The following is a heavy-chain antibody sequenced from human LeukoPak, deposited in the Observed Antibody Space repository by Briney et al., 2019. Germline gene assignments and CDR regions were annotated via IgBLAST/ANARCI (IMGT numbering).Heavy chain of an antibody. D-gene: IGHD2-21*02. V-gene: IGHV3-21*01. J-gene: IGHJ6*02. CDR2: ISSSSSYI. CDR1: GFTFSSYS. CDR3: ARVGYCGGDCYSGYYYAMDV. Sequence: GGSLRLSCAASGFTFSSYSMNWVRQAPGKGLEWVSSISSSSSYIYYADSVKGRFTISRDNAKNSLYLQMNSLRAEDTAVYYCARVGYCGGDCYSGYYYAMDVWGQGTTVPVSS.